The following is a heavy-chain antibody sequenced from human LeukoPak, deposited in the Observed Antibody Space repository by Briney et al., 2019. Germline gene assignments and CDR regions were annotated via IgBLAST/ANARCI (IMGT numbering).Heavy chain of an antibody. J-gene: IGHJ3*02. CDR1: GGSFSGYY. V-gene: IGHV4-34*01. CDR3: ARQSSGWYYAFDI. Sequence: SETLSLTCAVYGGSFSGYYWSWIRQPPGKGLEWIGEINHSGSTNYSPSLKSRVTISVDTSKNQFSLKLSSVTAADTAVYYCARQSSGWYYAFDIWGQGTMVTVSS. CDR2: INHSGST. D-gene: IGHD6-19*01.